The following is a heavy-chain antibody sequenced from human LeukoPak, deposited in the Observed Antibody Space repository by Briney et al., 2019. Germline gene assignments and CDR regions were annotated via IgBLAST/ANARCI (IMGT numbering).Heavy chain of an antibody. D-gene: IGHD1-26*01. V-gene: IGHV3-23*01. CDR3: AKGQWELRFGAFDI. CDR2: ISGSGGST. Sequence: GGFLRLSFAASGFTLSTHTMSGVRQAPGKGLERGSAISGSGGSTYYADSVKGRFTISRDNSKNTLYLQMNSLRAEDTAVYYCAKGQWELRFGAFDIWGQGTMVTVPS. J-gene: IGHJ3*02. CDR1: GFTLSTHT.